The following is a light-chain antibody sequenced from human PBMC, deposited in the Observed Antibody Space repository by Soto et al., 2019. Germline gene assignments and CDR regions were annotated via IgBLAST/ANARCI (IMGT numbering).Light chain of an antibody. CDR1: QSISFW. CDR3: QQYNTYASRT. CDR2: AHX. V-gene: IGKV1-5*01. Sequence: DIHMTQSPSSLSASLGDRVTVAXRARQSISFWFAWYQQQLGXXTRIXXXAHXSLESGVPSRFTGSGYGKEFTLTISSLQPDYFSTYYCQQYNTYASRTFGGGTKMDIK. J-gene: IGKJ4*02.